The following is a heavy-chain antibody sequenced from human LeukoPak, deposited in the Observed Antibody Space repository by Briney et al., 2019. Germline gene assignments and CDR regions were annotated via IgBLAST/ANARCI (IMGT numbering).Heavy chain of an antibody. CDR3: AKEVYSSSWYGIDY. CDR1: GFTFSSYA. V-gene: IGHV3-23*01. CDR2: ISGSGGST. Sequence: PGGSLRLSCAASGFTFSSYAMSWVRQAPGKGLEWVSAISGSGGSTYYADSVKGRFTISRDNSKNTLYLQMNSLRAEDTAIYYCAKEVYSSSWYGIDYWGQGTLVTVSS. D-gene: IGHD6-13*01. J-gene: IGHJ4*02.